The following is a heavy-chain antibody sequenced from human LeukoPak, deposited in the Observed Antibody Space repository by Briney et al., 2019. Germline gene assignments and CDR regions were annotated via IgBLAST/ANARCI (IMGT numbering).Heavy chain of an antibody. CDR2: VNLQGST. V-gene: IGHV4-34*01. CDR3: AREGGPYRPLDY. CDR1: GASISAYY. Sequence: SETLSLTCTVSGASISAYYWGWIRQPPGKGLEWIGEVNLQGSTNYNPSLMGRVAISVDMSENHISLQLTSVTAADTAVYYCAREGGPYRPLDYSGQGTLVTVSS. J-gene: IGHJ4*02.